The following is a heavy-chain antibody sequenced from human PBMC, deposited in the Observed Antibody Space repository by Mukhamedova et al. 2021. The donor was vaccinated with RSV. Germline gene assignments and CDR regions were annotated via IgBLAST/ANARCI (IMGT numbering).Heavy chain of an antibody. CDR2: IYYSGST. J-gene: IGHJ3*02. Sequence: GLEWIGYIYYSGSTYYNPSLKSLVTISVDTSKNQFSLKLSSVTAADTAVYYCARGEDDSSGWSPPFDIWGQGTMVTVSS. CDR3: ARGEDDSSGWSPPFDI. V-gene: IGHV4-31*01. D-gene: IGHD3-22*01.